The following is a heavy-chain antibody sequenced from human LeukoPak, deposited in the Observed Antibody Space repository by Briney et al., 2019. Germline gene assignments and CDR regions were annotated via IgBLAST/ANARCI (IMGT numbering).Heavy chain of an antibody. CDR3: ARHQQLVRAYNWFDP. D-gene: IGHD6-13*01. J-gene: IGHJ5*02. V-gene: IGHV3-11*04. Sequence: GGSLRLSCTASGFIFNDYYMSWIRQTPGKGLEWLSYISRTGNTIYYRDSVKGRFTISRDNANNQLHLQMDNLRAEDTAVYYCARHQQLVRAYNWFDPWGQGTLATVSS. CDR2: ISRTGNTI. CDR1: GFIFNDYY.